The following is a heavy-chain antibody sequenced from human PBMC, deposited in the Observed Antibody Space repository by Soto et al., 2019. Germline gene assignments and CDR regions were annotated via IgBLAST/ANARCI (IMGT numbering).Heavy chain of an antibody. J-gene: IGHJ4*02. V-gene: IGHV3-23*01. CDR2: ISGSGGST. CDR1: GFTFSNYA. D-gene: IGHD3-10*01. CDR3: AKEMYYYGSGIAEDY. Sequence: EVQLLESGGGLVQPGGSLRLSCAASGFTFSNYAMSWVRQAPGKGLEWVSGISGSGGSTYYADSVKGRFTISRDNTKNTLYLQMNSLRAEDTAVYYCAKEMYYYGSGIAEDYWGQGTLVTVSS.